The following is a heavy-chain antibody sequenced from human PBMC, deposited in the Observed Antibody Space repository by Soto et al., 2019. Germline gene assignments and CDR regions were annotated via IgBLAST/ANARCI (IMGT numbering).Heavy chain of an antibody. CDR3: AKGSTGYSSSCYEGENWFDP. CDR2: IIPIFGTA. V-gene: IGHV1-69*01. D-gene: IGHD6-13*01. Sequence: QVQLVQSGAEVKKPGSSVKVSCKASGGTFSSYAISWVRQAPGQGLEWMGGIIPIFGTANYAQKFQGRVTITADEATSTAYMELSSLRSEDTAVYYCAKGSTGYSSSCYEGENWFDPWGQGTLVTVSS. CDR1: GGTFSSYA. J-gene: IGHJ5*02.